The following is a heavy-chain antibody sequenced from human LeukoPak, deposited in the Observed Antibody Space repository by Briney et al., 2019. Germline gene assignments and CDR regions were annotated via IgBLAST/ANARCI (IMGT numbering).Heavy chain of an antibody. CDR3: AELGITMIGGV. V-gene: IGHV3-48*04. CDR1: GFTFSSYW. J-gene: IGHJ6*04. D-gene: IGHD3-10*02. Sequence: GGSLRLSCAASGFTFSSYWMHWVRQAPGKGLVWVSYISSSGSTIYYADSVKGRFAISRDNAKNSLYLQMNSLRAEDTAVYYCAELGITMIGGVWGKGTTVTISS. CDR2: ISSSGSTI.